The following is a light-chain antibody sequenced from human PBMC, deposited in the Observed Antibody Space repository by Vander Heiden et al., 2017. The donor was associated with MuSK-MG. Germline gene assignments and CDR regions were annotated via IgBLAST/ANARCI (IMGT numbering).Light chain of an antibody. J-gene: IGKJ1*01. CDR1: QSVSSN. Sequence: EIVMTQSPATLSVSPGERATISVRASQSVSSNLAWYQQKLGQAPRLLIYGASTRATCIPVRFSGSGYGKEFTLTISSRQTVHFAVYICQQNKNWHPRTFGQGTKVXIK. CDR2: GAS. CDR3: QQNKNWHPRT. V-gene: IGKV3-15*01.